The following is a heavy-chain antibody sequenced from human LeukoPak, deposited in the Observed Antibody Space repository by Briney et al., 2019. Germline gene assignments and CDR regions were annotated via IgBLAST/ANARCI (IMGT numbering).Heavy chain of an antibody. CDR1: GGSISSYY. D-gene: IGHD4-11*01. V-gene: IGHV4-59*08. J-gene: IGHJ4*02. Sequence: SETLSLTCTVSGGSISSYYWSWIRQPPGKGLEWIGYIYYSGSTNYNPSLKSRVTISVDTSKNQFSLKLSSVTAADTAVYYCARQILYSNYVFDSWDQGTLVTVSS. CDR3: ARQILYSNYVFDS. CDR2: IYYSGST.